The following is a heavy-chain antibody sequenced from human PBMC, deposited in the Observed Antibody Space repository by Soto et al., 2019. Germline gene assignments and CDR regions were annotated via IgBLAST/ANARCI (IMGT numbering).Heavy chain of an antibody. J-gene: IGHJ6*02. CDR1: GFTLTSAD. CDR2: IVGGSGST. Sequence: QMQLVQSGPEVKKPGTSVKVSCKASGFTLTSADVQWVRQTRGQRLEWIGWIVGGSGSTNYAQQFQGRLAITRDMSTSTVYMELSSLRSEDTAVYYCATDWSNRPFDFWGQGTTVTVSS. CDR3: ATDWSNRPFDF. D-gene: IGHD3-3*01. V-gene: IGHV1-58*01.